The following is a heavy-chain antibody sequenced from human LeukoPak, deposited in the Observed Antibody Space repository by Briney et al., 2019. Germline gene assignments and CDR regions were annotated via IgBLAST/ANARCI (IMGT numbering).Heavy chain of an antibody. J-gene: IGHJ6*03. CDR1: GFTFSSYA. CDR3: AKSDCGGDCFYYMDV. CDR2: ISGSGGST. D-gene: IGHD2-21*01. Sequence: GGSLRLSCAASGFTFSSYAMSWVRQAPGKGLEWVSVISGSGGSTYYADSVKGRFTISRDNSKNTLYLQMNSLRAEDTAVYYCAKSDCGGDCFYYMDVWGKGTTVTVSS. V-gene: IGHV3-23*01.